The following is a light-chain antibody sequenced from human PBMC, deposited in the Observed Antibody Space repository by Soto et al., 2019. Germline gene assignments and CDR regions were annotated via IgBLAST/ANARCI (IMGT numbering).Light chain of an antibody. J-gene: IGKJ1*01. CDR2: DAS. CDR1: QSVRSS. Sequence: DIVLTQSPGTLSLSPGESATLSCRASQSVRSSLAWYQQQPGQAPRLLIYDASNKATGIPARFSGSGSGTDFTPTISSLEPKDFAVYYCQQRSNWPGTFGQGTKVDI. CDR3: QQRSNWPGT. V-gene: IGKV3-11*01.